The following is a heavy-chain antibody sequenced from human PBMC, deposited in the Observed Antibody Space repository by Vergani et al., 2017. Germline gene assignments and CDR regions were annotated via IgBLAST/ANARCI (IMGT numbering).Heavy chain of an antibody. D-gene: IGHD2-21*01. CDR1: GGSLTGYH. CDR3: ARIVAVGYDAFDI. V-gene: IGHV4-59*01. Sequence: QVLLQESGPGLVKPSETLSLTCTVSGGSLTGYHWSWVRQPPGKGLEWAGYIFYTGRTSYSPSLTSRVSMSIDTSKNQFSLTLYSVTAADTAVYYCARIVAVGYDAFDIWGQGTMVTVSS. J-gene: IGHJ3*02. CDR2: IFYTGRT.